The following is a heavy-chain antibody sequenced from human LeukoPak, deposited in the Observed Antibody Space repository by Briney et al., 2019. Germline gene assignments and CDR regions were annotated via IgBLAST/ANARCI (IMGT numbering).Heavy chain of an antibody. Sequence: SETLSLTCTVSGGSISSHYWSWVRQPPGKGLEWIGYIYYSGSTNYNPSLKSRVTISVDTSKNQFSLKLSSVTAADTAVYYCARDSTGEEAFDIWAKGQWSPSLQ. CDR1: GGSISSHY. CDR3: ARDSTGEEAFDI. CDR2: IYYSGST. J-gene: IGHJ3*02. V-gene: IGHV4-59*11. D-gene: IGHD7-27*01.